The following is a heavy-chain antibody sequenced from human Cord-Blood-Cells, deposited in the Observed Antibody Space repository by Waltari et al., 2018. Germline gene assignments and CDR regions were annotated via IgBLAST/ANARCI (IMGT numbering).Heavy chain of an antibody. J-gene: IGHJ3*02. Sequence: EVQLVASGGGLIQPGGSMRLSCAASGFTVSSNYIRWVRQAPGNGLEWVSVIYSGGSTYYADSVKGRFTISRDNSKNTLYLQMNSLRAEDTAVYYCARGFCSSTSCYAFDIWGQGTMVTVSS. D-gene: IGHD2-2*01. CDR3: ARGFCSSTSCYAFDI. V-gene: IGHV3-53*01. CDR2: IYSGGST. CDR1: GFTVSSNY.